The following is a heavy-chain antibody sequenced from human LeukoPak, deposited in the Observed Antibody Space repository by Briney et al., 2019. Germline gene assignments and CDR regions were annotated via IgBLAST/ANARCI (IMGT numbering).Heavy chain of an antibody. V-gene: IGHV4-31*03. J-gene: IGHJ3*02. CDR2: IYYTGTT. D-gene: IGHD4/OR15-4a*01. Sequence: SETLSLTCTVSGGSISSGGDYWSLIRQHPGKGLEWIGYIYYTGTTYYNPSLKSRITISVDTSRNQFSLNLSSMTAADTAVYYCARAAWRGTNSRDAFDIWGQGTVVTVSS. CDR3: ARAAWRGTNSRDAFDI. CDR1: GGSISSGGDY.